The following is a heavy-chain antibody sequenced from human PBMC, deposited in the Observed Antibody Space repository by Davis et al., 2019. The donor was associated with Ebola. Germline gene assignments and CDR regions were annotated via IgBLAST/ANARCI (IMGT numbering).Heavy chain of an antibody. J-gene: IGHJ4*02. Sequence: ASVKVSCKASGYTFTGYYMHWVRQAPGQGLEWMGRINPNSGGTNYAQKFQGRVTMTRDTSISTAYMELSRLRSDDTAAYYCAASTSSPLVNDYWGQGTLVTVSS. D-gene: IGHD6-13*01. V-gene: IGHV1-2*06. CDR3: AASTSSPLVNDY. CDR1: GYTFTGYY. CDR2: INPNSGGT.